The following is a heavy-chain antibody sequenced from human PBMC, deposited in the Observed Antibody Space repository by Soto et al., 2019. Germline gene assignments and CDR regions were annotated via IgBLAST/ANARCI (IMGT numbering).Heavy chain of an antibody. V-gene: IGHV3-30*18. CDR3: AKDDRDTTTVTTDRYYYYMDV. Sequence: GGSLRLSCAASGFTFSSYGMHWVRQAPGKGLEWVAVISYDGSNKYYADSVKGRFTISRDNSKNTLYLQMNSLRAEDTAVYYCAKDDRDTTTVTTDRYYYYMDVWGKGTTVTVSS. CDR2: ISYDGSNK. J-gene: IGHJ6*03. D-gene: IGHD4-17*01. CDR1: GFTFSSYG.